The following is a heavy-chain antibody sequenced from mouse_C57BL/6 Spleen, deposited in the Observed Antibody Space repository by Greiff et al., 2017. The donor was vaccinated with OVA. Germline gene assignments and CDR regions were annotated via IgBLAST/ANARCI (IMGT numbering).Heavy chain of an antibody. CDR3: ARQDYGSSFYYAMDY. V-gene: IGHV1-64*01. Sequence: QVQLQQPGAELVKPGASVKLSCKASGYTFTSYWMHWVKQRPGQGLEWIGMIHPNSGSTNYNAKFKSKATLTVDKSSSTAYMQLSSLTSEDSAVYYCARQDYGSSFYYAMDYWGQGTSVTVSS. CDR2: IHPNSGST. J-gene: IGHJ4*01. CDR1: GYTFTSYW. D-gene: IGHD1-1*01.